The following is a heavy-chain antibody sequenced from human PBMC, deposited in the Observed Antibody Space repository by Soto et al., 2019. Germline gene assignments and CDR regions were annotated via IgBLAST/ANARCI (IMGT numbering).Heavy chain of an antibody. J-gene: IGHJ4*02. V-gene: IGHV3-30-3*01. CDR1: GFTLSSYA. Sequence: GGSVRLPCAASGFTLSSYAMHWVRQAPGKGLEWVAVISYDGSKKYYADSVKGRFTISRDNSKNTLYLQMNSLRAEDTAVYYCARDSNWGSYFDYWGQGTLVTVSS. CDR2: ISYDGSKK. D-gene: IGHD7-27*01. CDR3: ARDSNWGSYFDY.